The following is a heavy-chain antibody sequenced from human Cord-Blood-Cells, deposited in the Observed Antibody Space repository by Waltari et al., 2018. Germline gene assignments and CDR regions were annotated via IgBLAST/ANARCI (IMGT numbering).Heavy chain of an antibody. CDR2: IYYSGST. CDR3: ASGSSSSLGDAFDI. D-gene: IGHD6-6*01. Sequence: QVQLQESGPGLVKPSQTLSLTCTVSGGSIRSVGYSWSWIRQHPGKGLEWIGYIYYSGSTYYNPSLKSRVTISVDTSKNQFSLKLSSVTAADTAVYYCASGSSSSLGDAFDIWGQGTMVTVSS. J-gene: IGHJ3*02. CDR1: GGSIRSVGYS. V-gene: IGHV4-31*03.